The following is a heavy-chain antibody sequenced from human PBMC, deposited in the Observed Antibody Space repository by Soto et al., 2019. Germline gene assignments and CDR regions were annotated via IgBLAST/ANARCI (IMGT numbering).Heavy chain of an antibody. CDR2: IYWDDDK. CDR1: GFSLSTSGVG. V-gene: IGHV2-5*02. J-gene: IGHJ6*02. D-gene: IGHD2-15*01. CDR3: AYLPCSGGSCYWFSFSGMDV. Sequence: QITLKESGPTLVKPTQTLTLTCTFSGFSLSTSGVGVAWIRQPPGKALEWLALIYWDDDKRYRPSLESRLTITTGTSKNQVVLTMTTMASVATATYYCAYLPCSGGSCYWFSFSGMDVWGQGTTVTVSS.